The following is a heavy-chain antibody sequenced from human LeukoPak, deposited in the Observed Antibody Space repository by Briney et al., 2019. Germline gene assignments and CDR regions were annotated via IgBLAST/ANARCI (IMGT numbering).Heavy chain of an antibody. CDR2: IYSGGSA. CDR1: GFTFSSNY. J-gene: IGHJ3*02. V-gene: IGHV3-53*01. CDR3: ARYNWTGAFDI. Sequence: PGGSLRLSCAASGFTFSSNYMSWVRQAPGKGLEWVSVIYSGGSAYYADSVKGRFTISRDNSKNTLYLQMNSLRAEDTAVYYCARYNWTGAFDIWGQGTMVTVSS. D-gene: IGHD1-20*01.